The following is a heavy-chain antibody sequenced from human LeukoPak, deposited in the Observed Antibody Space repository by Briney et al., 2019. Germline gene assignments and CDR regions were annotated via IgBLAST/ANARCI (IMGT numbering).Heavy chain of an antibody. Sequence: PSETLSLTCSVSGGSLSNSYWSWIRQPPGKGRKGIGIIYYSGSTNYRSSLKSRVTISLDTSKNQFSLKLRSVTAADTAVYYCARGALVPASMIWFDPWGQGTLVTVSS. D-gene: IGHD2-2*01. J-gene: IGHJ5*02. V-gene: IGHV4-59*08. CDR1: GGSLSNSY. CDR3: ARGALVPASMIWFDP. CDR2: IYYSGST.